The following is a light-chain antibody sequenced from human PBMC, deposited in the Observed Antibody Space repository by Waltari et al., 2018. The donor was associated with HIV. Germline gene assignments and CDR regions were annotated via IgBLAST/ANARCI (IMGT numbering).Light chain of an antibody. Sequence: QSALTQPASVSGSPGQSITISCTGTSSAVGSYNLVSWYQQHPGKAPKLMIYEVSKRPSGVSNRFSGSKSGNTASLTISGLQAEDEADYYCCSYAGSSTPVVFGGGTKLTVL. CDR3: CSYAGSSTPVV. CDR2: EVS. V-gene: IGLV2-23*02. CDR1: SSAVGSYNL. J-gene: IGLJ2*01.